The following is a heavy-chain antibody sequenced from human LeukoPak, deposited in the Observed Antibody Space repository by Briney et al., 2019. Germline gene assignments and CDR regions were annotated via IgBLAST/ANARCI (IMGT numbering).Heavy chain of an antibody. Sequence: SETLSLTCTVSGGSISSYYWSWIRQPAGKGLEWIGRIYTSGSTNYNPSLKSRVTLSVDKSKNQFSLKLSSVTAADTAVYYCARLAGYQLLGGPYYYYYMDVWGKGTTVTVSS. CDR1: GGSISSYY. J-gene: IGHJ6*03. D-gene: IGHD2-2*01. CDR2: IYTSGST. V-gene: IGHV4-4*07. CDR3: ARLAGYQLLGGPYYYYYMDV.